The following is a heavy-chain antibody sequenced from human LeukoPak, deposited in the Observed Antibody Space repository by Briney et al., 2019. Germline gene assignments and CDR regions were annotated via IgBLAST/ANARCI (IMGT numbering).Heavy chain of an antibody. CDR2: IRPDGGEK. Sequence: PGGSLRLSCVVSGFTFSNYWMSWVRQAPGKGLEWVINIRPDGGEKYFVDSVRGRFTISRDNAKNPLYLQMNNLRAEDTAVYYCARDLSGPSLYWGQGTLVTVSS. CDR1: GFTFSNYW. CDR3: ARDLSGPSLY. D-gene: IGHD2-15*01. J-gene: IGHJ4*02. V-gene: IGHV3-7*01.